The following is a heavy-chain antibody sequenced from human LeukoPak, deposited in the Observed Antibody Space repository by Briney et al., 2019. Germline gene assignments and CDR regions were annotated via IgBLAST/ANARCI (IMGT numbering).Heavy chain of an antibody. Sequence: SETLSLTCTVSGGSINNYYWSWIRQPPGRGLEWIGYIDHKGNTNYNPSLKSRVTMSVDTSKNQFSLKLNSVTAADTAVYYCARHGTLDYWGQGTLVTVSS. J-gene: IGHJ4*02. V-gene: IGHV4-59*08. D-gene: IGHD1-26*01. CDR2: IDHKGNT. CDR3: ARHGTLDY. CDR1: GGSINNYY.